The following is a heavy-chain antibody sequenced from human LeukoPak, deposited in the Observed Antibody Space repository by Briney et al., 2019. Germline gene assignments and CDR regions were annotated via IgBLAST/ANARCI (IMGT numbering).Heavy chain of an antibody. J-gene: IGHJ4*02. CDR3: ARGVVRRYYDSSGYYYFGY. CDR2: VSHSGST. D-gene: IGHD3-22*01. CDR1: GYSISSGYY. Sequence: PSETLSLTCTVSGYSISSGYYWGWIRQPPGKGLEWIGSVSHSGSTYYKPSLKSRVTISIDTSKNQFSLKLSSVTAADTAVYYCARGVVRRYYDSSGYYYFGYWGQGTLVTVSS. V-gene: IGHV4-38-2*02.